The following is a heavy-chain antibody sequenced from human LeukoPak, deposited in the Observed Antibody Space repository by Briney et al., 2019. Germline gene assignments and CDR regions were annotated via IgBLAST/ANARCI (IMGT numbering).Heavy chain of an antibody. V-gene: IGHV3-23*01. CDR2: ISGSGGST. CDR1: GFTFSSYA. Sequence: GGSLRLSCAASGFTFSSYAMNWVRQAPGKGLEWVSAISGSGGSTYYADSVKGRFTISRDNSKNTLYLQMNSLRAEDTAVYYCARGSSSGYYFSDAFDIWGQGTMVTVSS. D-gene: IGHD3-22*01. J-gene: IGHJ3*02. CDR3: ARGSSSGYYFSDAFDI.